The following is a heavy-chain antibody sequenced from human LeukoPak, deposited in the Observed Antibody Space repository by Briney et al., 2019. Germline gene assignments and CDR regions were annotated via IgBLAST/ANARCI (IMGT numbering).Heavy chain of an antibody. D-gene: IGHD3-3*01. CDR3: ARAFDFWSGYPFDP. Sequence: SETLSLTCTVSGGSISSSSYYWGWIRQPPGKGLEWIGSIYYSGSTYYNPSLKSRVTISVDTSKNQFSLKLSSVTAADTAVYYCARAFDFWSGYPFDPWGLGTLVTVSS. CDR1: GGSISSSSYY. CDR2: IYYSGST. J-gene: IGHJ5*02. V-gene: IGHV4-39*01.